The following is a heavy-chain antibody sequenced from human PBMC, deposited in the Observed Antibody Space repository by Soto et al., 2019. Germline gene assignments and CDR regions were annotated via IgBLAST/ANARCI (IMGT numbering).Heavy chain of an antibody. D-gene: IGHD2-15*01. CDR1: GFTFSSYW. CDR2: INSDGSST. V-gene: IGHV3-74*01. J-gene: IGHJ3*02. Sequence: EVQLVESGGGLVQPGGSLRLSCAASGFTFSSYWMHWVHQAPGKGLVWVSRINSDGSSTSYADSVKGRFTISRDNAKNTLYLQMNSLRAEDTAVYYCARESAGSGDAFDIWGQGTMVTVSS. CDR3: ARESAGSGDAFDI.